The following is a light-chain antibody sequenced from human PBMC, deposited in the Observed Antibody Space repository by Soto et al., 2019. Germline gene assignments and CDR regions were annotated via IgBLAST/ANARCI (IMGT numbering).Light chain of an antibody. Sequence: EIVLTQSPGTLSLSPGERATLSCRASQSVSSAYLAWYQHKPGQPPTLLVYAASSRVTGIPDRFSGSGSGTDFTLTISRLDPEDFAVYYCQQYGSSSTWTFGQGTKLEIK. V-gene: IGKV3-20*01. CDR3: QQYGSSSTWT. CDR2: AAS. CDR1: QSVSSAY. J-gene: IGKJ1*01.